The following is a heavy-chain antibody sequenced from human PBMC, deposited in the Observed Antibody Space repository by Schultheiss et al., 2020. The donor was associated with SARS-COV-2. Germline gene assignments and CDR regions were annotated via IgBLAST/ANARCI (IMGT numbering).Heavy chain of an antibody. V-gene: IGHV2-70*04. CDR3: AREYYDILTGYLGMDV. D-gene: IGHD3-9*01. CDR1: GFSLSTSGVG. Sequence: SGPTLVKPTQTLTLTCTFSGFSLSTSGVGVGWIRQPPGKALEWLARIDWDDDKFYSTSLKTRLTISKDTSKNQVVLTMTNMDPVDTATYYCAREYYDILTGYLGMDVWGQGTTVTAP. CDR2: IDWDDDK. J-gene: IGHJ6*02.